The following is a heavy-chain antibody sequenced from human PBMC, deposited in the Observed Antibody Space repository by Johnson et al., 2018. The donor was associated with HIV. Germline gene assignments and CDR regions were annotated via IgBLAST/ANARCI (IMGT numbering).Heavy chain of an antibody. V-gene: IGHV3-30-3*01. Sequence: VHLVESGGGVVQPGMSLRLSCAASGFTFSSYAMHWVRQAPGKGLEWVALISYDGTNKYYADSVKGRFTISRDNSKNTLYLQMNSLRAEDTAVYYCAREYYYDSSGYNAFDIWGQGTMVTVSS. J-gene: IGHJ3*02. CDR3: AREYYYDSSGYNAFDI. D-gene: IGHD3-22*01. CDR1: GFTFSSYA. CDR2: ISYDGTNK.